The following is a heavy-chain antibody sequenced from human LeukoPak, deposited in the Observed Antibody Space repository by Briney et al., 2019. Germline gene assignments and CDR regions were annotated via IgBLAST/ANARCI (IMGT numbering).Heavy chain of an antibody. CDR3: ARRSGSYSS. CDR2: IYYSGST. V-gene: IGHV4-30-4*07. Sequence: SETLSLTCAVSGGSISSGGYSWSWIRQPPGKGLEWIGYIYYSGSTYYNPSLKSRVTISVDTSKNQFSLKLSSVTAADTAVYYCARRSGSYSSWGQGTLVTVSS. CDR1: GGSISSGGYS. J-gene: IGHJ5*02. D-gene: IGHD1-26*01.